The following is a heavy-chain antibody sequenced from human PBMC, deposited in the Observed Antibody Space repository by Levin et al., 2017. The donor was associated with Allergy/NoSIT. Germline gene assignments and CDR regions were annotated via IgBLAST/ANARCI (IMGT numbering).Heavy chain of an antibody. J-gene: IGHJ3*02. D-gene: IGHD6-19*01. CDR3: ARARRSVAGRDAFDI. Sequence: PGGSLRLSCAASGFTFSSYSMNWVRQAPGKGLEWVSSISSSSSYIYYADSVKGRFTISRDNAKNSLYLQMNSLRAEDTAVYYCARARRSVAGRDAFDIWGQGTMVTVSS. V-gene: IGHV3-21*01. CDR1: GFTFSSYS. CDR2: ISSSSSYI.